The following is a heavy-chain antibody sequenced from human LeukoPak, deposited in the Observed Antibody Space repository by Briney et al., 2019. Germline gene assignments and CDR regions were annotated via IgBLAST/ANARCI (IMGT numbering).Heavy chain of an antibody. CDR2: INPNSGGT. V-gene: IGHV1-2*02. D-gene: IGHD3-10*01. CDR3: ARRLYGSGSPPFDY. J-gene: IGHJ4*02. CDR1: GYTFSDYY. Sequence: ASVKVSCKASGYTFSDYYVHWVRQAPGKGLEWMGWINPNSGGTNYARRFQGRVTMTRDTSIGTAYMELKRLRSDDTAVYYCARRLYGSGSPPFDYWGQGSLVTVSS.